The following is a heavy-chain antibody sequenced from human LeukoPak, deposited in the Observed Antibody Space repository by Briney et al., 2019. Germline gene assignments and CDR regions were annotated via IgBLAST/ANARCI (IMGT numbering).Heavy chain of an antibody. D-gene: IGHD4-11*01. Sequence: GGSLRLSCAASGFTLSKYGMHWVRQAPGEGPEGVAVIWGDGNTEMYAESVKGRFTIYRDNSKNTVYLQMTSLRVDDTAVYYCAKDGSGPYYSLFDPWGQGTLVIVSS. V-gene: IGHV3-33*06. CDR3: AKDGSGPYYSLFDP. CDR2: IWGDGNTE. CDR1: GFTLSKYG. J-gene: IGHJ5*02.